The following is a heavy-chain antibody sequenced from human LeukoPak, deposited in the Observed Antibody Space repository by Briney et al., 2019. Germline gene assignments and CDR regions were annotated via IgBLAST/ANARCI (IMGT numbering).Heavy chain of an antibody. V-gene: IGHV3-73*01. Sequence: GGSLRLSCAASGFTFSGSAMHWVRRASGKGLEWVGRIRSKANSYATAYAASVKGRFTISRDDSKNTAYLQMNSLKTEDTAVYYSLVVVAATPYWGQGTLVTVAS. CDR2: IRSKANSYAT. CDR1: GFTFSGSA. D-gene: IGHD2-15*01. J-gene: IGHJ4*02. CDR3: LVVVAATPY.